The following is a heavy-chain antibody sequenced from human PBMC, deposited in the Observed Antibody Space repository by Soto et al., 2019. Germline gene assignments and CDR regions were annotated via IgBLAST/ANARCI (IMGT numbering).Heavy chain of an antibody. CDR3: TRADLTVTLSVFDP. CDR1: GFIFSRYF. D-gene: IGHD4-17*01. CDR2: ISDDGSTK. V-gene: IGHV3-30-3*01. J-gene: IGHJ5*02. Sequence: QVQLLESGGGVVQPGRSLRLSCAASGFIFSRYFMHWVRQAPGKGLEWVALISDDGSTKYYADSVTGRFTISRDNSKSTLYLQMNSLSADDTAVYYCTRADLTVTLSVFDPWGPGTLVTVSS.